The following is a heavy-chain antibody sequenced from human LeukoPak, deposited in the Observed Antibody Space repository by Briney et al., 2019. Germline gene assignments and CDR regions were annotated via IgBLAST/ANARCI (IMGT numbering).Heavy chain of an antibody. CDR1: GYTFTSYG. Sequence: GASVKVSCKASGYTFTSYGISWVRQAPGQGLEWMGWISAYNGNTNCAQKLQGRVTMTTDTSTSTAYMELRSLRSDDTAVYYCARENNDFWSGYPIDYWGQGTLVTVSS. CDR3: ARENNDFWSGYPIDY. CDR2: ISAYNGNT. D-gene: IGHD3-3*01. V-gene: IGHV1-18*01. J-gene: IGHJ4*02.